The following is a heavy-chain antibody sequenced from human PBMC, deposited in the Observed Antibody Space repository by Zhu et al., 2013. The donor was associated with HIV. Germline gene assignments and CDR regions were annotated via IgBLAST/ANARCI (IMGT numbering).Heavy chain of an antibody. J-gene: IGHJ4*02. CDR2: INHSGST. Sequence: QVQLQQWGAGLLKPSGTLSLTCAVYSGSFSGYYWSWIRQPPGKGLEWIGEINHSGSTYYNPSLKSRVTISVDTSKNQFSLKLSSVTAADTAVYYCARDRANRFDYWGQGTLVTVSS. V-gene: IGHV4-34*01. CDR1: SGSFSGYY. CDR3: ARDRANRFDY.